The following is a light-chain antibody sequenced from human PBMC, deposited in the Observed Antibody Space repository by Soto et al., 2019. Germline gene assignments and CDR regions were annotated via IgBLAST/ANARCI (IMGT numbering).Light chain of an antibody. V-gene: IGLV2-8*01. CDR2: KVT. CDR3: SSQAPGNPYV. CDR1: SSDVGGYNY. J-gene: IGLJ1*01. Sequence: QSVLTQPASASGSPGQSVTISCTGTSSDVGGYNYVSWYQQYPGRAPKLLIYKVTKRPSGLSDRFSGSKSGNTASLTISGLQDDDEANYCCSSQAPGNPYVFGAGTKLTVL.